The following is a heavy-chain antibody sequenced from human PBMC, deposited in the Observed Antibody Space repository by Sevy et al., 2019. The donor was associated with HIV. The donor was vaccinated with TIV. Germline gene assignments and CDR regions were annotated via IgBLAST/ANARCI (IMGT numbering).Heavy chain of an antibody. V-gene: IGHV1-2*06. CDR1: GYTFTGYY. CDR2: INPNSGGT. CDR3: ARRTFSNSSVYYYGMDV. D-gene: IGHD6-6*01. Sequence: ASVKVSCKASGYTFTGYYMHWVRQAPGQGLEWMGRINPNSGGTNYAQKFQGRVTMTRDTSISTAYMELSRLRSDDTAVYYCARRTFSNSSVYYYGMDVWGQGTTVTVSS. J-gene: IGHJ6*02.